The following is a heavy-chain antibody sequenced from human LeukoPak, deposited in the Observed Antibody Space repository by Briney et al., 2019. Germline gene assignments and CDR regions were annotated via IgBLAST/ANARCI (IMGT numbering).Heavy chain of an antibody. CDR2: IYTSGST. V-gene: IGHV4-4*07. Sequence: SETLSLTCTVSGYSISSGYYWSWIRQPAGKGLEWIGRIYTSGSTNYNPSLKSRVTMSVDTSKNQFSLKLSSVTAADTAVYYCARDFARYFDLWGRGTLVTVSS. CDR1: GYSISSGYY. D-gene: IGHD3-3*01. J-gene: IGHJ2*01. CDR3: ARDFARYFDL.